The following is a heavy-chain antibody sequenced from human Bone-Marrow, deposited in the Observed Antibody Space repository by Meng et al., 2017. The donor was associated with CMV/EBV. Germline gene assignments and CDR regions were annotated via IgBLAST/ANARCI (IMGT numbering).Heavy chain of an antibody. J-gene: IGHJ6*02. Sequence: GSLRLSCTVSGGSISSSSYYWRWIRQPPGKGLEWIGEINHSGSTNYNPSLKSRVTISVDTSKNQFSLKLSSVTAADTAVYYCAREIRADSTYYYYYYGMDVWGQGTTVTVSS. CDR2: INHSGST. CDR1: GGSISSSSYY. CDR3: AREIRADSTYYYYYYGMDV. D-gene: IGHD6-13*01. V-gene: IGHV4-39*07.